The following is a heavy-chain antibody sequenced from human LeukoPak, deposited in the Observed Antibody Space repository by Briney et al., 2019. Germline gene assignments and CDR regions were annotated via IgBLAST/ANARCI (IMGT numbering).Heavy chain of an antibody. CDR1: GLTVSSTY. D-gene: IGHD3-3*01. CDR2: IYSGGST. CDR3: ARDLLEWYFDY. V-gene: IGHV3-66*01. Sequence: PGGSLTLSCAASGLTVSSTYMSWVRQTPGQGLEGVSVIYSGGSTYYADSVKGRFTISRDNSKNTLYLQMNSLRAEDTAVYYCARDLLEWYFDYWGQGTLVTVSS. J-gene: IGHJ4*02.